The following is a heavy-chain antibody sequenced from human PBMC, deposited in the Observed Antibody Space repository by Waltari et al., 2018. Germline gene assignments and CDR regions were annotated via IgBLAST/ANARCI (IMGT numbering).Heavy chain of an antibody. CDR1: GFTFSSYW. J-gene: IGHJ5*02. V-gene: IGHV3-7*01. CDR2: IKQYGREK. CDR3: ARVVRWFDP. Sequence: EVQLVESGGGLVQPGGSLRLSCAASGFTFSSYWMSWVRQAPGKGLVGMSNIKQYGREKYYGDTVKGRCTIARDNAKNSLYLQMNSLRAEDTAVYYCARVVRWFDPWGQGTLVTVSS.